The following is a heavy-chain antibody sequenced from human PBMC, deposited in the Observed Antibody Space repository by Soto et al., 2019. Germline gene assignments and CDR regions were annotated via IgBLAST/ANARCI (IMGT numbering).Heavy chain of an antibody. CDR1: GGSISSGAHY. Sequence: SETLSLTCTVSGGSISSGAHYWSWIRQHPGKGLEWIGYIHYSGSTHYNPSLKSRISISVDTSNNQFSLKLSSVTAADTALYYCARVRYCSSSSSYTYDFDIWGQGTMVTVSS. CDR3: ARVRYCSSSSSYTYDFDI. V-gene: IGHV4-31*03. J-gene: IGHJ3*02. CDR2: IHYSGST. D-gene: IGHD2-2*02.